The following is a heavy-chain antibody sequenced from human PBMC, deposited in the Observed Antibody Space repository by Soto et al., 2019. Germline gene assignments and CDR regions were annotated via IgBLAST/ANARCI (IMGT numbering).Heavy chain of an antibody. D-gene: IGHD3-3*01. V-gene: IGHV3-23*01. J-gene: IGHJ4*02. CDR2: ISGSGGST. CDR3: AKGGIFGVVKYYFDY. CDR1: GFTFNDYA. Sequence: EVQLLESGGGLVQPGGSLRLSCAASGFTFNDYAMSWVRQAPGKGLEWVSGISGSGGSTYYADSVKGRFTISRDNSKHTLDLEMNSLRAEDTAVYYCAKGGIFGVVKYYFDYWGQGTLVTVSS.